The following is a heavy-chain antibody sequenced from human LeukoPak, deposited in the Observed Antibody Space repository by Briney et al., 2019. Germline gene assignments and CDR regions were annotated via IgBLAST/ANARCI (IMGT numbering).Heavy chain of an antibody. CDR3: GTLFGMAAAFDY. V-gene: IGHV4-59*08. D-gene: IGHD6-13*01. J-gene: IGHJ4*02. CDR2: IYYSGST. Sequence: SETLSLTCTVSGGSISSYYWSWIRQPPGKGLEWIGYIYYSGSTNYNPSLKSRVTISVDTSKNQFSLKLSPVTAADTAVYYCGTLFGMAAAFDYWGQEPLVPVSS. CDR1: GGSISSYY.